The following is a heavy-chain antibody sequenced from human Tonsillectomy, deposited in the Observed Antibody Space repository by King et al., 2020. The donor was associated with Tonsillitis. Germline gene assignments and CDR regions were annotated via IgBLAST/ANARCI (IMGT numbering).Heavy chain of an antibody. CDR3: ARDDEAVGFDV. V-gene: IGHV3-30-3*01. CDR2: ISFDGSYT. J-gene: IGHJ6*02. Sequence: VQLVESGADVVQPGRSLRLSCAASGFTFNSYLMHWVRQAPGKGLEWVAVISFDGSYTYYVHSVKGRFTISRDNSKNSLYLQMNSLRPDYTAVYNCARDDEAVGFDVWGQGNTVTVSS. CDR1: GFTFNSYL. D-gene: IGHD6-19*01.